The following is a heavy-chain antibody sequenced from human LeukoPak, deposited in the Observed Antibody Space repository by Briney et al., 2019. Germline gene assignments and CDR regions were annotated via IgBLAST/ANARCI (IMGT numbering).Heavy chain of an antibody. CDR2: IYYSGST. CDR1: GGSISSYY. Sequence: PSETLSLTCTVSGGSISSYYWRWIRQPPGKGLEWIGYIYYSGSTNYNPSLKSRVTISVDTSRNQFSLKLSSVTAADTAVYYCARVLRLGELSMKYAPFDAFDTWGQGTMVTVSS. J-gene: IGHJ3*02. V-gene: IGHV4-59*01. CDR3: ARVLRLGELSMKYAPFDAFDT. D-gene: IGHD3-16*02.